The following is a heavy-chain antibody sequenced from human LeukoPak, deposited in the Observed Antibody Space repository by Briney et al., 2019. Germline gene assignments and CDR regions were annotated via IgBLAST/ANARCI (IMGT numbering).Heavy chain of an antibody. CDR3: AREGDSTLYYYYMDV. CDR1: GGSISSYY. V-gene: IGHV4-59*01. J-gene: IGHJ6*03. Sequence: PSETLSLTCTVSGGSISSYYWSWIRQPPGKGLEWIGYIYYSGSTNYNPSLKSRVTISVDTSKNQYSLMLSSVTAADTAVYYCAREGDSTLYYYYMDVWGKGTTVTVSS. D-gene: IGHD2-2*01. CDR2: IYYSGST.